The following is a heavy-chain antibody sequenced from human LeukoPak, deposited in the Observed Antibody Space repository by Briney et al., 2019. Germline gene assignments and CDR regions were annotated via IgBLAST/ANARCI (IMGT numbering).Heavy chain of an antibody. Sequence: GASVKVSCKASGCTFISYDINWVRQAAGQGLEWMGWMNPNSGNTGYAQKFQGRVTMTRNTSISTAYMELSGLRSDDTAVYYCARGGERANFYGLGSSPNWFDPWGQGTLVTVSS. CDR3: ARGGERANFYGLGSSPNWFDP. D-gene: IGHD3-10*01. V-gene: IGHV1-8*02. J-gene: IGHJ5*02. CDR1: GCTFISYD. CDR2: MNPNSGNT.